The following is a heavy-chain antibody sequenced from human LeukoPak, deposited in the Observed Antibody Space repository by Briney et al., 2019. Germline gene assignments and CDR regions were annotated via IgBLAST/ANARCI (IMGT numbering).Heavy chain of an antibody. Sequence: GGSLRVSCAASGFSFSIYSMNWVRQAPGKGLEWVAYIDERSSATKYADSVKGRFTISRDNSKNTVYLQMNYLRAEDTAVYCCAKDRSGEQRLVNPSFDSWGQGTLVAVSS. D-gene: IGHD6-13*01. J-gene: IGHJ4*02. CDR2: IDERSSAT. CDR1: GFSFSIYS. CDR3: AKDRSGEQRLVNPSFDS. V-gene: IGHV3-48*01.